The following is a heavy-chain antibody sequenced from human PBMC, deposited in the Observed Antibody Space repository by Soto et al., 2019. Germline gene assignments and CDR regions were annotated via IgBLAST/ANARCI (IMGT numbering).Heavy chain of an antibody. CDR1: SDSMNSGGYY. Sequence: SETLALTCSVSSDSMNSGGYYWSWIRQHPGKGLEWIGYIYSNGDTYYNPSLKSRVTISVDTSKNQFSLNLTSVTAADTAVYYCARRGGSSSGYYYYAMDVWGQGTTVT. CDR2: IYSNGDT. J-gene: IGHJ6*02. D-gene: IGHD6-6*01. CDR3: ARRGGSSSGYYYYAMDV. V-gene: IGHV4-31*03.